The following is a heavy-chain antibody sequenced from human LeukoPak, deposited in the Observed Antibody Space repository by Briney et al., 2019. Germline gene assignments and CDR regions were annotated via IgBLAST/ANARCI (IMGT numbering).Heavy chain of an antibody. D-gene: IGHD4-17*01. CDR1: GDSISSYF. J-gene: IGHJ4*02. CDR2: IYTSGTS. V-gene: IGHV4-4*07. CDR3: ARGLQGSTVTPAPFDY. Sequence: SETLSLTCTVSGDSISSYFWTWIRQPAGKGLEWIGRIYTSGTSNYNPSLKSRVTMSIDTPKNHFSLNLSSVTAADTAVYYCARGLQGSTVTPAPFDYWGQGTLVTVSS.